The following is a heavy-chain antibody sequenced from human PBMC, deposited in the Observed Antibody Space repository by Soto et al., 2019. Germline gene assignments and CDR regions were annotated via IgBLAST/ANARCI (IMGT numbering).Heavy chain of an antibody. CDR1: GFTFSSYS. Sequence: EVQLVESGGGLVKPGGSLRLSCAASGFTFSSYSMNWVRQAPGKGLEWVSSISSSSSYIYYADSVKGRFTISRDNAKNSLYLQMNSLRAEDTAVYYCARDPHSGSYHYYYYYGMDVWGQGTTVTVSS. CDR3: ARDPHSGSYHYYYYYGMDV. J-gene: IGHJ6*02. CDR2: ISSSSSYI. D-gene: IGHD1-26*01. V-gene: IGHV3-21*01.